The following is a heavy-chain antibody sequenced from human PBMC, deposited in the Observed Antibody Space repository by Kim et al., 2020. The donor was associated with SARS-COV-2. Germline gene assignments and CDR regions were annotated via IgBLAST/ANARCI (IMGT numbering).Heavy chain of an antibody. CDR3: ARFVRGVIPYYYYCMDV. CDR2: ISAYNGNT. V-gene: IGHV1-18*04. Sequence: ASVKVSCKASGYTFTSYGISWVRQAPGQGLEWMGWISAYNGNTDYSQRLQGRVTMTTDTSTSTAYMELRSLRSDDTAVYYCARFVRGVIPYYYYCMDVWGQGTTVTVSS. CDR1: GYTFTSYG. D-gene: IGHD3-10*02. J-gene: IGHJ6*02.